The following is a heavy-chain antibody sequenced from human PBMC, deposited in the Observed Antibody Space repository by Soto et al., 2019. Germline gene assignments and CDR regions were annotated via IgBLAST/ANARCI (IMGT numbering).Heavy chain of an antibody. Sequence: PSETLSLTCTVSGGSIIGYYWSWVRQPPGKGLEWIGYIYYSGTTNYNPSLKSRVTMSVDTSKNQFSLNLKSVTAADTAVYYCARVESSGWYPHYWGQGTLVTVSS. V-gene: IGHV4-59*01. J-gene: IGHJ4*02. CDR2: IYYSGTT. CDR1: GGSIIGYY. D-gene: IGHD6-19*01. CDR3: ARVESSGWYPHY.